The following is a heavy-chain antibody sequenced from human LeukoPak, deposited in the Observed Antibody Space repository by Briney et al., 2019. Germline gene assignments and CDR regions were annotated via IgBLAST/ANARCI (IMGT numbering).Heavy chain of an antibody. V-gene: IGHV3-21*01. D-gene: IGHD2-2*01. CDR1: GFTFSSYA. Sequence: GGSLRLSCAASGFTFSSYAMSWVRQAPGKGLEWVSSITSVSSYKYYADSVKGRFTISRDNAKNSLFLQMNSLRAEDTAIYYYARDPTADDYWGQGTLVTVSS. CDR3: ARDPTADDY. CDR2: ITSVSSYK. J-gene: IGHJ4*02.